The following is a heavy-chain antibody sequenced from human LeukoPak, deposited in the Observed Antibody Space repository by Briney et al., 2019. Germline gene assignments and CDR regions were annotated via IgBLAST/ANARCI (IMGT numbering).Heavy chain of an antibody. Sequence: PSETLSLTCTVSGYSISSGYFWGWIRQPPGKGLEWIGTIYNSGSTYYNASLDGRVTISVDTSKNQFSLKLSSVTAADTAVYYCARAYSSSWYFNWFDPWGQGTLVTVSS. CDR1: GYSISSGYF. J-gene: IGHJ5*02. V-gene: IGHV4-38-2*02. CDR2: IYNSGST. D-gene: IGHD6-13*01. CDR3: ARAYSSSWYFNWFDP.